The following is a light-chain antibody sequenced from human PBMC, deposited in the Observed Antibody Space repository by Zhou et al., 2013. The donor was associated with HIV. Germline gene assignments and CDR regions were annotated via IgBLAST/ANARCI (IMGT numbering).Light chain of an antibody. V-gene: IGKV3-20*01. J-gene: IGKJ5*01. CDR1: QSVSSSS. CDR3: QQYGSLPIT. CDR2: GAS. Sequence: EIVMTQSPATLSLSPGERATLSCRASQSVSSSSFAWYQQKPGQAPRLLIYGASFRATGIPGRFSGSGSGTDFTLTISRLEPEDFAVYYCQQYGSLPITFGQGTRLEIK.